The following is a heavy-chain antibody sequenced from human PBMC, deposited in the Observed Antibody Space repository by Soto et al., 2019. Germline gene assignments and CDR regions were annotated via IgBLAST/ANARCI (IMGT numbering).Heavy chain of an antibody. D-gene: IGHD3-10*02. CDR1: GYTFTSYH. Sequence: ASVKGSCKASGYTFTSYHMHWVRQAPGQGLEWMAVINPSGDATSDAQKFQGRVTMTRDTSTSTVYLEMSSLKSEDTAVYYCVRGNVQWQTSALDSWGQGSLVTVSS. CDR3: VRGNVQWQTSALDS. CDR2: INPSGDAT. V-gene: IGHV1-46*01. J-gene: IGHJ4*02.